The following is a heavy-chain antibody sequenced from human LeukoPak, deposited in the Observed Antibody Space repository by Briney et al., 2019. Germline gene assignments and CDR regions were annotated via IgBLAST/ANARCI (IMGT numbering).Heavy chain of an antibody. J-gene: IGHJ5*02. Sequence: SETLSLTCTVSGGSINYYYWMWIRQPPGKGLEWIGYIYYSGGTHYNPSLKSRVTISVDTSKNQFSLKLSSVTAADTAVYYCARGTMIVVVNWFDPWGQGTLVTVSS. CDR1: GGSINYYY. V-gene: IGHV4-59*12. CDR3: ARGTMIVVVNWFDP. D-gene: IGHD3-22*01. CDR2: IYYSGGT.